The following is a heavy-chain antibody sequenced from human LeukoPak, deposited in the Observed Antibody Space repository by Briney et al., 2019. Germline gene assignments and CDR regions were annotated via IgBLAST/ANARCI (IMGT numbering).Heavy chain of an antibody. D-gene: IGHD4-17*01. CDR1: GGTFSSYA. CDR2: IIPIYGTA. V-gene: IGHV1-69*05. J-gene: IGHJ4*02. CDR3: ARDGYGGYVAHFDY. Sequence: GASVKVSCKASGGTFSSYAISWVRQAPGQGLVWMGRIIPIYGTANYAQKFQGRVTITTDESTSTAYMELSSLRSEDTAVYYCARDGYGGYVAHFDYWGQGTLVTVSA.